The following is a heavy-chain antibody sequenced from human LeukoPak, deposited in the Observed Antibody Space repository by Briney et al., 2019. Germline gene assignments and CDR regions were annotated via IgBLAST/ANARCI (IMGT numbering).Heavy chain of an antibody. D-gene: IGHD1-26*01. CDR2: IYTSGST. Sequence: PSETLSLTCTVSGGSLSNYYWSWIRQPAGKGLEWIGRIYTSGSTNYNPSLKSRVTISVDKSKNQFSLKLSSVTAADTVAYHCARGGSGSYASFDCWGQGTLVTVSS. J-gene: IGHJ4*02. CDR3: ARGGSGSYASFDC. V-gene: IGHV4-4*07. CDR1: GGSLSNYY.